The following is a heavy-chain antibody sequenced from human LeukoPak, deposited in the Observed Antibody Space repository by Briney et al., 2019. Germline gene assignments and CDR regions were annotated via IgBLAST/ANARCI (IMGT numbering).Heavy chain of an antibody. Sequence: PGGSLRLSCAASGFTFSSYSMNWVRQAPGKGLEWVSYISSSSSTIYYADSVKGRFTISRDNAKNSLYLQMNSLRAEDTAVYYCARGDNWNYICYWGQGTLVTVSS. CDR1: GFTFSSYS. CDR2: ISSSSSTI. J-gene: IGHJ4*02. CDR3: ARGDNWNYICY. D-gene: IGHD1-7*01. V-gene: IGHV3-48*01.